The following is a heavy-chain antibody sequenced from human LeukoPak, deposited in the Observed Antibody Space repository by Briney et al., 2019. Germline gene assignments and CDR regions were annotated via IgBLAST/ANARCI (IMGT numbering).Heavy chain of an antibody. CDR1: GFTFSNYG. CDR3: ARDSYYDSGSSPEY. CDR2: IWNDGSNK. V-gene: IGHV3-33*01. Sequence: PGRSLRLSCAASGFTFSNYGMHWVRQAPGKGLEWVAVIWNDGSNKYYADSVKGRFTISRDNSKNTLYLQMNSLRAEDTAVYYCARDSYYDSGSSPEYWGQGTLVTVSS. J-gene: IGHJ4*02. D-gene: IGHD3-10*01.